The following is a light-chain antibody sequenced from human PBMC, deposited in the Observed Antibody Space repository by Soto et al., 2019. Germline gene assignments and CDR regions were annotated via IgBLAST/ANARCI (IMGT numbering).Light chain of an antibody. CDR1: SSDVGVYKY. V-gene: IGLV2-14*01. Sequence: QSALTQPASVSGSPGQSITISCTGTSSDVGVYKYVSWYQQHPGKAPKLIIYDVSNRPSGVSNRFSGSKSGNTASLNISGLQAEDEADYYCSSYRSSSTLYVFGTGTKVTVL. J-gene: IGLJ1*01. CDR3: SSYRSSSTLYV. CDR2: DVS.